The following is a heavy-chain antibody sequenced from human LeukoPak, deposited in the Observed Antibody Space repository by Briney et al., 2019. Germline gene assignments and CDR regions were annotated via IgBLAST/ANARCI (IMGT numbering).Heavy chain of an antibody. J-gene: IGHJ4*02. CDR3: ASRSSGDYHLIDY. CDR2: IYSGGST. Sequence: GRSLRLSCAASGFTLSTKYMSWVRQAPGPGLEWVSVIYSGGSTIYAASVKGRFTISRDNSKNTLYLQMNSLRAEDTAIYYCASRSSGDYHLIDYWGPGTLVTVSS. V-gene: IGHV3-53*01. CDR1: GFTLSTKY. D-gene: IGHD4-17*01.